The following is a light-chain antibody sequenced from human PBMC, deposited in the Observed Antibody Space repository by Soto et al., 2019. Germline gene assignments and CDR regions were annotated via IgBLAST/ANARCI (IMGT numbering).Light chain of an antibody. CDR3: QQYNNWPLT. CDR2: GAS. Sequence: EVLMTQSPGTLSVSPGERATLSCRASQSVTSRLAWYQQKPGQAPRLLIYGASARATGIPARFSGSGSGTEFTLTINSLQSEDFAVYYCQQYNNWPLTFGGGTKVDIK. CDR1: QSVTSR. V-gene: IGKV3-15*01. J-gene: IGKJ4*01.